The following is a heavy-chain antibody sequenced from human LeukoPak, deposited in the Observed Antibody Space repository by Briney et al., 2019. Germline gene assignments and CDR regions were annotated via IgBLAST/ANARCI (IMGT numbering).Heavy chain of an antibody. CDR2: ISAYNGNT. V-gene: IGHV1-18*01. Sequence: ASVKVSCKASGYTFTSYGISWVRQAPGQGLEWMGWISAYNGNTNYAQKLQGRVTMTTDTSTSTAYMELRSLRSDDTAVYYCARARDYGSGSYYSWFDPWGQGTLVTVSS. CDR1: GYTFTSYG. D-gene: IGHD3-10*01. CDR3: ARARDYGSGSYYSWFDP. J-gene: IGHJ5*02.